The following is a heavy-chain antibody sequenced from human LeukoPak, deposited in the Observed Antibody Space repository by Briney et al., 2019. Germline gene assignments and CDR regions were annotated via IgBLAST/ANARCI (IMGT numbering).Heavy chain of an antibody. Sequence: PGGSLRLSCAASGFTFSSYWMSWVRQAPGKGLEWVANIKQDGSEKYYVDSVKGRFTISRDNAKNSLYLQMNSLRAEDTAVYYCARGPGCSSTSCQYYFDYWGQGTLVTVSS. V-gene: IGHV3-7*01. D-gene: IGHD2-2*01. CDR3: ARGPGCSSTSCQYYFDY. CDR1: GFTFSSYW. CDR2: IKQDGSEK. J-gene: IGHJ4*02.